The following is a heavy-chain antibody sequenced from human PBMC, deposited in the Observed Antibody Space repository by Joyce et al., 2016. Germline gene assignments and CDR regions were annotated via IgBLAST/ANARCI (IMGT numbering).Heavy chain of an antibody. Sequence: QVQLHESGPGLVKPSETLSLACNVSGGSVSSRSYYWSWIRQPPGKGLEYIGYIYDSGSTNYNPSLMSRVTISVDTSKNQFSLKLSSVTAADTAVYYCARGWLTSGYSPWGQGTLVTVSS. CDR1: GGSVSSRSYY. V-gene: IGHV4-61*01. J-gene: IGHJ5*02. CDR2: IYDSGST. CDR3: ARGWLTSGYSP. D-gene: IGHD3-22*01.